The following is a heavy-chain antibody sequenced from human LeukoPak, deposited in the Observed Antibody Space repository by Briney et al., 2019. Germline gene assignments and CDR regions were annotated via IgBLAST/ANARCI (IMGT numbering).Heavy chain of an antibody. D-gene: IGHD3-3*01. V-gene: IGHV4-34*01. Sequence: SETLSLTCTVHGEFFGGSYWNWIRQSPGKGLEWIGEINHSGNTNYNPSLKSRVTISVDTSQKQFSLRLSSVTAADTAVYYCARGPYYDFWSGYYTGNWFDPWGQGTLVTVSS. J-gene: IGHJ5*02. CDR1: GEFFGGSY. CDR3: ARGPYYDFWSGYYTGNWFDP. CDR2: INHSGNT.